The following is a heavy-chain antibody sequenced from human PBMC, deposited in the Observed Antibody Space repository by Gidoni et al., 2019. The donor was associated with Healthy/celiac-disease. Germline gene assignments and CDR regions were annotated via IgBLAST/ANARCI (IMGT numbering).Heavy chain of an antibody. J-gene: IGHJ5*02. CDR3: ARAGGRSWYVEGWFDP. D-gene: IGHD6-13*01. V-gene: IGHV1-2*04. CDR2: INPNSGGT. CDR1: GYTFTGYY. Sequence: QVQLVQSGAEVKKPGASVKVSCKASGYTFTGYYMHWVRQAPGQGLEWMGWINPNSGGTNYAQKFQGWVTMNRDTSISTAYMELSRLRSDDTAVYYGARAGGRSWYVEGWFDPWGQGTLVTVSS.